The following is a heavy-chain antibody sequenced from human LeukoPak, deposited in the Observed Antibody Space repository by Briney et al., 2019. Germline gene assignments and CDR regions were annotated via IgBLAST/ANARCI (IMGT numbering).Heavy chain of an antibody. D-gene: IGHD1-14*01. J-gene: IGHJ1*01. CDR3: ARDSSDFRNLIPH. CDR1: GGTFSSYA. Sequence: ASVKVSCKASGGTFSSYAISWVRQAPGQGLEWMGGIIPIFGTAKYAQKFQGRVTITADESTSTAYMELSSLRSEDTAVYYCARDSSDFRNLIPHWGQGTLVTVSS. CDR2: IIPIFGTA. V-gene: IGHV1-69*13.